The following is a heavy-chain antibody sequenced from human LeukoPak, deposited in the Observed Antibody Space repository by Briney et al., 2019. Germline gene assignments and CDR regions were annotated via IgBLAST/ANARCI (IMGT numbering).Heavy chain of an antibody. CDR1: GFTFSSYS. J-gene: IGHJ4*02. Sequence: GGSLRLSCAASGFTFSSYSMNWVRQAPGKGLEWVSYISSFSTTIYYADSVKGRFTISRDNAKNSLYLQMNSLRAEDTAVYYCARFYGPLDYWGQGTLVAVSS. V-gene: IGHV3-48*04. D-gene: IGHD4-17*01. CDR3: ARFYGPLDY. CDR2: ISSFSTTI.